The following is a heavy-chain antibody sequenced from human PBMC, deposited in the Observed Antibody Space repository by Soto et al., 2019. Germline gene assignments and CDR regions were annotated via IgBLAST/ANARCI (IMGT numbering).Heavy chain of an antibody. J-gene: IGHJ4*02. CDR3: AAGGSGYYAN. Sequence: EVQLVESGGDLVQPGGSLRLSCAASGFTFSTYWMHWVRQAPGKGLLWVSRIKTDGTYAIYADSVKVRFTISRDNAKTTLYLQMNSLSVEDEAVYYCAAGGSGYYANWGQGTLVTVSS. CDR1: GFTFSTYW. CDR2: IKTDGTYA. D-gene: IGHD3-22*01. V-gene: IGHV3-74*01.